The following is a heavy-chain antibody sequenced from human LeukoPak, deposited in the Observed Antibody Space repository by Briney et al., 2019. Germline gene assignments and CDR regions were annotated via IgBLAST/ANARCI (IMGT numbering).Heavy chain of an antibody. CDR2: INPNSGGT. CDR1: GYTFTGYY. Sequence: ASVKVSCKASGYTFTGYYMHWVRQAPGQGLEWMGRINPNSGGTNYAQKFQGRVTMTRDTSISTAYMELSRLRSDDTAVYYCARDRLGSRHSSSWYFDYWGQGTLVTVSS. J-gene: IGHJ4*02. CDR3: ARDRLGSRHSSSWYFDY. V-gene: IGHV1-2*06. D-gene: IGHD6-13*01.